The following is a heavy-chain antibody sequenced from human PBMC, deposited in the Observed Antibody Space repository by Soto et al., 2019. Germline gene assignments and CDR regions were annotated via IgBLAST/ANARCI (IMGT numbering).Heavy chain of an antibody. CDR1: GFTFSSYA. D-gene: IGHD4-17*01. V-gene: IGHV3-23*01. J-gene: IGHJ6*03. Sequence: GGSLRLSCAASGFTFSSYAMSWVRQAPGKGLEWVSAISGSGGSTYYADSVKGRFTISRDNSKNTLYRQMNSLRAEDTAVYYCAKDLYGDYAVKNPKEYYYYYYYMDVWGKGTTVTVSS. CDR3: AKDLYGDYAVKNPKEYYYYYYYMDV. CDR2: ISGSGGST.